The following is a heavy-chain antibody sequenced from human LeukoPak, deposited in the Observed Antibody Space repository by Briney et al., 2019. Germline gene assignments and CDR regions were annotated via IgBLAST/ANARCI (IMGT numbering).Heavy chain of an antibody. CDR1: GFTFSSYS. D-gene: IGHD6-19*01. CDR3: ATLPSASGVDY. J-gene: IGHJ4*02. V-gene: IGHV3-21*01. Sequence: GGSLRLSCAASGFTFSSYSMNWDRQAPGKGLEWVSSISSSSSYIYYADSVKGRFTISRDNAKNSLYLQMNSLRAEDTAVYYCATLPSASGVDYWGQGTLVTVSS. CDR2: ISSSSSYI.